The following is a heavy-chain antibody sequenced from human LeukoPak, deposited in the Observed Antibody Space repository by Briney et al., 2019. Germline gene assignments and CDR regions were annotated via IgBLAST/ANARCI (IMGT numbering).Heavy chain of an antibody. CDR1: GGTFSSYA. Sequence: SVKVSCKASGGTFSSYAISWVRQAPGQGLEWMGRIIPIFGTANYAQKFQGRVTITTDESTSTAYMGLSSLRSEDTAVYYCARYSGYDPNYFDYWGQGTLVTVSS. CDR2: IIPIFGTA. V-gene: IGHV1-69*05. CDR3: ARYSGYDPNYFDY. D-gene: IGHD5-12*01. J-gene: IGHJ4*02.